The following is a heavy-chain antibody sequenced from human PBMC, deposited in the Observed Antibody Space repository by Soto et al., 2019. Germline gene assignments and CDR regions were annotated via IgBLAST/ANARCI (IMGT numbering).Heavy chain of an antibody. V-gene: IGHV3-13*01. CDR3: ARGNTGPGGAFDI. Sequence: GGSLRLSCAASGFTFSSYDMNWVRQAPGKGLEWVSVIGTAGDTYYPGSVMSRFTISRENAKNTLYLQMNSLRAGDTAVYYCARGNTGPGGAFDIWGQGTMVTVSS. D-gene: IGHD2-8*02. CDR1: GFTFSSYD. J-gene: IGHJ3*02. CDR2: IGTAGDT.